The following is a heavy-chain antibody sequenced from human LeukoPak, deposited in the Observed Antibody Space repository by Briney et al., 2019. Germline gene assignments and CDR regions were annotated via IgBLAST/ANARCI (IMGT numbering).Heavy chain of an antibody. CDR1: GFTFSSYN. CDR3: ARVPGEFDY. V-gene: IGHV3-21*01. CDR2: ISSSSSYI. J-gene: IGHJ4*02. Sequence: GGSLRLSCAASGFTFSSYNMNWVRQAPGKGLEWVSSISSSSSYIYYTGSVKGRFTISRDNAKNSLYLQMNSLRAEDTAVYYCARVPGEFDYWGQGTLVTVSS. D-gene: IGHD3-16*01.